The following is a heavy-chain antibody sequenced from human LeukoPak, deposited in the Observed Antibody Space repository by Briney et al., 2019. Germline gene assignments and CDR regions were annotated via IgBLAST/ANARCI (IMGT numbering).Heavy chain of an antibody. CDR3: ARGGDSPDAFDT. D-gene: IGHD6-13*01. Sequence: QPGGSLRLSCAASGFTFSSYAMHWVRQAPGKGLEWVAVISYDGSNKYYADSVKGRFTISRDNSKNTLYLQMNSLRAEDTAVYYCARGGDSPDAFDTWGQGTMVTVSS. J-gene: IGHJ3*02. V-gene: IGHV3-30-3*01. CDR2: ISYDGSNK. CDR1: GFTFSSYA.